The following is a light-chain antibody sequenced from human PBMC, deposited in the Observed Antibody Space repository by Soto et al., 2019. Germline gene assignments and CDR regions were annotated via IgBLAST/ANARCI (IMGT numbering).Light chain of an antibody. CDR2: LNSAGSH. V-gene: IGLV4-69*01. CDR3: QTWGTGIQV. Sequence: QPVLTQSPSASASLGASVKLTCTLSSGHSSYAIAWHQQHPEKGPRYLMKLNSAGSHSKGDGIPDRFSGSSSGAERYLTISRLQSEDEADYYCQTWGTGIQVFGGGTKLTVL. J-gene: IGLJ2*01. CDR1: SGHSSYA.